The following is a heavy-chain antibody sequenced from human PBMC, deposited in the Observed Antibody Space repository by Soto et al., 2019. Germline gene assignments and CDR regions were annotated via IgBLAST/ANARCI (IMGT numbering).Heavy chain of an antibody. CDR2: ISGSGGST. V-gene: IGHV3-23*01. CDR1: GFTLSSYA. J-gene: IGHJ4*02. Sequence: XGSLRLSCSAAGFTLSSYAMSWVRQAPGKGLDWVSAISGSGGSTYYADSVKGRFTISRDNSKNTLYLQMNSLRAEDTAVYYCAKGGVAAPRGIAAVFFDYWGQGTLVTVSS. D-gene: IGHD6-13*01. CDR3: AKGGVAAPRGIAAVFFDY.